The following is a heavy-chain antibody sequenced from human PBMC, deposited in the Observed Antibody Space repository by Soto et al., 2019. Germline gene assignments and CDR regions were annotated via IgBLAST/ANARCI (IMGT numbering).Heavy chain of an antibody. D-gene: IGHD4-17*01. Sequence: GGSLRLSCAASGFTFSNAWMNWVRQAPGKGLEWVGRIKSKTDGGTTDYAAPVKGRFTISRDDSKNTLYLQMNSLKTEDTAVYYCTTDLFYGDYHWFDPWGQGTLVTRLL. CDR2: IKSKTDGGTT. J-gene: IGHJ5*02. CDR3: TTDLFYGDYHWFDP. CDR1: GFTFSNAW. V-gene: IGHV3-15*07.